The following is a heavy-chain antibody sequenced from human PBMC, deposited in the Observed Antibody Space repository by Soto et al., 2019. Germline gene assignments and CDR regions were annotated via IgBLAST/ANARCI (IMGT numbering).Heavy chain of an antibody. J-gene: IGHJ4*02. CDR2: ISYDGTNK. V-gene: IGHV3-30*18. CDR3: AKDRSNSWSFDY. CDR1: GFIFSDHN. Sequence: QVQLVESGGGVVQPGRSLRLSCAASGFIFSDHNMHWVRQAPGKGLEWVAVISYDGTNKYYADSVKGRFTISRDNSGNTLSLQMISLGAGDTAVYYCAKDRSNSWSFDYWGQGTLVTVSS. D-gene: IGHD6-13*01.